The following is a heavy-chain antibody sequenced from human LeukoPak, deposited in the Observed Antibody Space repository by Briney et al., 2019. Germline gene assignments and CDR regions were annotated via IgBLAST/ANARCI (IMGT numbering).Heavy chain of an antibody. CDR1: GFTFSSYA. CDR3: GREGTTTSFPFDY. D-gene: IGHD2-2*01. J-gene: IGHJ4*02. CDR2: ISYDGSNK. V-gene: IGHV3-30-3*01. Sequence: GGSLRLSCAASGFTFSSYARHWVRQAPGKGLEWVAVISYDGSNKYYADSVKGRFTISRDNSKNTLYLQMNSLTAEDTAVYYWGREGTTTSFPFDYGGKGTLVTVSS.